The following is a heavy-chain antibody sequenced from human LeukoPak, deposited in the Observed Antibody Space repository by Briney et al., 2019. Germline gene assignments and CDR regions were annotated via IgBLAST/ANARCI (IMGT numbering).Heavy chain of an antibody. CDR3: AKTPMIVVVITLDLDY. CDR1: GFTFSSYA. CDR2: ISGSGGST. Sequence: GGSLRLSCAASGFTFSSYAMSWVRQAPGKGLEWVSAISGSGGSTYYADSVKGRFTISRDNSKNTLYLQMNSLRAEDTAVYYCAKTPMIVVVITLDLDYWGQGTLVTVSS. V-gene: IGHV3-23*01. D-gene: IGHD3-22*01. J-gene: IGHJ4*02.